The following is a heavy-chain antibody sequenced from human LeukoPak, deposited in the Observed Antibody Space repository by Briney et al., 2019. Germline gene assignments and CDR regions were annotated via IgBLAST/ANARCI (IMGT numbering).Heavy chain of an antibody. CDR2: INRDGSTE. D-gene: IGHD1-1*01. J-gene: IGHJ3*02. CDR1: GFIFNTYW. CDR3: AKSLLTTATGTGRASDI. V-gene: IGHV3-7*03. Sequence: GGSLRLSCEASGFIFNTYWMTWVRQAPGKGLEWVANINRDGSTEHYVDSVKGRFTISRDNSKNTLYLQMNSLRAEDTAVYYCAKSLLTTATGTGRASDIWGQGTMVTVSS.